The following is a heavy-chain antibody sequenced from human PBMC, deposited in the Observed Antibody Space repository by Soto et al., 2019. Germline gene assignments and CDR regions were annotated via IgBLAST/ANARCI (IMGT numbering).Heavy chain of an antibody. CDR3: ALRSKDTGFDY. CDR1: GFTFSSYA. D-gene: IGHD5-18*01. CDR2: ISGSGGST. V-gene: IGHV3-23*01. Sequence: GGSLRLSCAASGFTFSSYALSWVRQAPAKGLEWVSTISGSGGSTYYADSVKGRFTISRDNSKYTLYLQMNSLRAEDTALYYCALRSKDTGFDYWGQGTLVTVSS. J-gene: IGHJ4*02.